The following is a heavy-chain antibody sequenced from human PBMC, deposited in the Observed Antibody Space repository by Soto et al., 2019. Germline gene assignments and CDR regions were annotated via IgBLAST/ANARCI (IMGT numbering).Heavy chain of an antibody. Sequence: EVQLVESGGGLVQPGGSLIVSCAAYGFAFGSYWMNWLRQAPGKGLVWVSRIDSDGSSTTYADSVKGRFTTSRDNAKNTLYLQMSSLRVEDTTVYYCARGRPYGMDVWGQGTTVTVSS. J-gene: IGHJ6*02. V-gene: IGHV3-74*01. CDR3: ARGRPYGMDV. CDR2: IDSDGSST. CDR1: GFAFGSYW.